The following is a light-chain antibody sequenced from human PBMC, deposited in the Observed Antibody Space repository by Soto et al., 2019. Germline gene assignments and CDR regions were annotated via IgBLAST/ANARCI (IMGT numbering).Light chain of an antibody. CDR1: QSISGK. CDR3: QQYNKWPPCP. CDR2: DAS. Sequence: EIVMTQSPATLCLSPGERATLSCRASQSISGKLAWYQHRPGQAPRLLIYDASIRATGIPARFSGSGSGTVFTLNISSLQSEDFALHYYQQYNKWPPCPFGHRSNADVK. J-gene: IGKJ3*01. V-gene: IGKV3-15*01.